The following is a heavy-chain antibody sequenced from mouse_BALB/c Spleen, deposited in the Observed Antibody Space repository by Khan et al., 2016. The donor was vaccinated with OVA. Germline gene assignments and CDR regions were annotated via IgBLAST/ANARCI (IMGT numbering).Heavy chain of an antibody. CDR1: GYSITSDYA. Sequence: SGPGLVKPSQSLSLTCTVTGYSITSDYAWNWIRQFPGNTLEWMGYISYSGSTNYNPSLKSRISITRDTSKNQFILQLNSVTTEDTATYYCARDGSRYNYAMDYWGQGTSVTVSS. D-gene: IGHD2-3*01. CDR3: ARDGSRYNYAMDY. CDR2: ISYSGST. V-gene: IGHV3-2*02. J-gene: IGHJ4*01.